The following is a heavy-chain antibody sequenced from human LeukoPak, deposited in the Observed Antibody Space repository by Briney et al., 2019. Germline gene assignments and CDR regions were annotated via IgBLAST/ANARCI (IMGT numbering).Heavy chain of an antibody. CDR2: MNPNSGNT. CDR3: ARGVRVTVTTSWFDP. Sequence: ASVKVSCKASGYTFTSYDINWVRQATGQGLEWMGWMNPNSGNTGYAQMFQGRVTMTRNTSISTAYMELSSLRSEDTAVYYCARGVRVTVTTSWFDPWGQGTLVTVSS. D-gene: IGHD4-17*01. V-gene: IGHV1-8*01. J-gene: IGHJ5*02. CDR1: GYTFTSYD.